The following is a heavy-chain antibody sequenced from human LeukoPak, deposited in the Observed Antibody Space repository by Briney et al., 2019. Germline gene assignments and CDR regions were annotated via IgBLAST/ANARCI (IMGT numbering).Heavy chain of an antibody. V-gene: IGHV1-69*13. J-gene: IGHJ3*02. CDR2: IIPIFGTA. Sequence: SVKVSCKASGGTFSSYAISWVRQAPGQGLEWMGGIIPIFGTANYAQKFQGRVTITADESTSTAYMELSSLRSEDTAVYYCARMQQQLASGAFDIWGQGTMVTVSS. CDR1: GGTFSSYA. CDR3: ARMQQQLASGAFDI. D-gene: IGHD6-13*01.